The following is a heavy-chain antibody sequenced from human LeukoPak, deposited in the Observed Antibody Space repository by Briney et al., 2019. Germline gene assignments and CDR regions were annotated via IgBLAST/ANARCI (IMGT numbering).Heavy chain of an antibody. D-gene: IGHD4-23*01. J-gene: IGHJ4*02. CDR1: GYTFTNFA. CDR3: TREDLCGGNVCRCGGSDS. V-gene: IGHV1-18*01. Sequence: ASVKVSCKASGYTFTNFAISWVRQAPGEGLEWMGWINTYNGNTDYAQKVQDRVTMTADTSTSTAYMELRSLRSDDTAVYYCTREDLCGGNVCRCGGSDSWGQGTLVTVSS. CDR2: INTYNGNT.